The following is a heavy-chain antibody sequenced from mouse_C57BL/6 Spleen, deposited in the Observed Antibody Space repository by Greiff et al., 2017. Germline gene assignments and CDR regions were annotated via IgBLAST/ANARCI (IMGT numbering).Heavy chain of an antibody. D-gene: IGHD2-4*01. Sequence: QVQLQQSGPGLVQPSQSLSITCTVSGFSLTRYGVHWVRQSPGKGLEWLGVIWSGGGTDYNAAFISRLSISKDNSKSQVFFKMNSLQAEDTAIYYCARDDYDGFAYWGQGTLVTVSA. CDR3: ARDDYDGFAY. V-gene: IGHV2-2*01. CDR2: IWSGGGT. CDR1: GFSLTRYG. J-gene: IGHJ3*01.